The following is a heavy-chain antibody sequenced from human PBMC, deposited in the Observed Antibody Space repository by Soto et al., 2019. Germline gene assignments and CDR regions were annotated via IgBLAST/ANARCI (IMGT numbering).Heavy chain of an antibody. D-gene: IGHD2-8*02. Sequence: QVQLLQSGSEVKKPGSSVKVSCRASGGSLSSYPVTWVRQAPGQGLEWMGRIIPIVGLTNYAQKFQGRVTITADKSTSTPYMELSSLRSDDTVVYYCARPTGGHDAGGNYMDVWGKGTTVIVSS. CDR1: GGSLSSYP. V-gene: IGHV1-69*02. CDR2: IIPIVGLT. CDR3: ARPTGGHDAGGNYMDV. J-gene: IGHJ6*03.